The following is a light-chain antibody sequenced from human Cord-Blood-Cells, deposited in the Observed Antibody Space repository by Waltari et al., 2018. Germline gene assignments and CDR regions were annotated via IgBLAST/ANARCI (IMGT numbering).Light chain of an antibody. CDR2: DAS. V-gene: IGKV3-11*01. CDR3: QQRSNWRLT. J-gene: IGKJ4*01. Sequence: SPATLSLSPGERATLSCRASQSVSSYLAWYQQKPGQAPRLLIYDASNRATGIPARFSGSGSGTDFTLTISSLEPEDFAVYYCQQRSNWRLTFGGGTKVEIK. CDR1: QSVSSY.